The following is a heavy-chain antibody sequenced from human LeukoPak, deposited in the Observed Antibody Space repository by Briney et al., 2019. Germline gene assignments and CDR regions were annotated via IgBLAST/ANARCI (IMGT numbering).Heavy chain of an antibody. V-gene: IGHV4-34*01. J-gene: IGHJ4*02. CDR3: ARAPRLYYGSGSGASYYFDY. CDR2: INHSGST. Sequence: SETLSLTCAVYGGSFSGYYWSWIRQPPGKGLEWIGEINHSGSTNYNPSLKSRVTISVDTSKNQFSLKLSSVTAAVTAVYYCARAPRLYYGSGSGASYYFDYWGQGTLVTVSS. CDR1: GGSFSGYY. D-gene: IGHD3-10*01.